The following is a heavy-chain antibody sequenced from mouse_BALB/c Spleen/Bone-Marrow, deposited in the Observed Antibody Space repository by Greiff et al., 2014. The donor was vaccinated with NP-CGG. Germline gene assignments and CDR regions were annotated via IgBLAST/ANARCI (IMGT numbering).Heavy chain of an antibody. CDR2: IDPANGNT. Sequence: VQLKESGAELVKPGASVKLSCTASGFNIKDTYMHWVKQRPEQGLEWIGRIDPANGNTKYDPKFQGKATITADTSSNTAYLQLSSLTSEDTAVYYCARGYDEGFAYWGRGTLVTVSA. J-gene: IGHJ3*01. V-gene: IGHV14-3*02. CDR3: ARGYDEGFAY. D-gene: IGHD2-14*01. CDR1: GFNIKDTY.